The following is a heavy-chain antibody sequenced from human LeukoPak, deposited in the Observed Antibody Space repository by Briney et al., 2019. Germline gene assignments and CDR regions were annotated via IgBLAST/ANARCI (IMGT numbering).Heavy chain of an antibody. J-gene: IGHJ4*02. CDR2: IYYSGSA. CDR3: ARVSDAVMFDY. D-gene: IGHD3-16*01. Sequence: NWIRQPPGKGLEWIGYIYYSGSAYYSPSLKSRVTMSVDTSKNQFFLNLSSVTAADTAVYYCARVSDAVMFDYWGQGTLVTVSS. V-gene: IGHV4-30-4*07.